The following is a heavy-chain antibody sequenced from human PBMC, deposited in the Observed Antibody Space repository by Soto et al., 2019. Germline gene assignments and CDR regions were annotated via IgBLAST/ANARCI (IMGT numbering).Heavy chain of an antibody. CDR3: ARDGGYYDIRTDV. CDR2: IYHSGST. V-gene: IGHV4-30-2*01. CDR1: GGSISSGGYS. Sequence: SETLSLTCAISGGSISSGGYSWSWIRQPPGKGLEWIGYIYHSGSTYYNPSLKSRVTISVDRSKNQFSLKLSSVTAADTAVYYCARDGGYYDIRTDVWGQGPTVTVSS. J-gene: IGHJ6*02. D-gene: IGHD3-9*01.